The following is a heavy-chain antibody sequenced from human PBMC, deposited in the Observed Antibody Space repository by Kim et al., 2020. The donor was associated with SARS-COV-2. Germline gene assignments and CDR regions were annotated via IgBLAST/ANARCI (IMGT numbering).Heavy chain of an antibody. D-gene: IGHD2-15*01. CDR3: AREGCSGGSCYRYFDY. J-gene: IGHJ4*02. Sequence: KYQGRVTMTRETTTRTVYMELSSLRSEDTAVYYCAREGCSGGSCYRYFDYWGQGTLVTVSS. V-gene: IGHV1-46*01.